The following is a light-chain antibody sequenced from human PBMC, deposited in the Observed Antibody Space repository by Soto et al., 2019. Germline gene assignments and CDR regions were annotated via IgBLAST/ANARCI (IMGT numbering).Light chain of an antibody. J-gene: IGLJ2*01. Sequence: QSVLTQPPSASGSPGQSVTISCTGTSSDVGGYNFVSWYQQHPGKAPKLLIYEVTKRPSGVPDRFSGAKSGNTASLTVSGLQAEEEADYYCSSYAGSSLVFGGGTKVTVL. V-gene: IGLV2-8*01. CDR3: SSYAGSSLV. CDR2: EVT. CDR1: SSDVGGYNF.